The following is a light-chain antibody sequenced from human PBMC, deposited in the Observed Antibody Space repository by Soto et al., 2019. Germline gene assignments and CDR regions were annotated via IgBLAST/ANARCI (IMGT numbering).Light chain of an antibody. V-gene: IGKV3-20*01. CDR1: QSVTSNY. Sequence: ENVLTQSPGTLSLSPGERATLSCRASQSVTSNYLAWYQQTPGQAPRLLIYGASYRATGIPDRFSGSGSGTDFTLTISRLEPEDCAVYYCQQYGTSPLYTFGQGTKLEI. J-gene: IGKJ2*01. CDR2: GAS. CDR3: QQYGTSPLYT.